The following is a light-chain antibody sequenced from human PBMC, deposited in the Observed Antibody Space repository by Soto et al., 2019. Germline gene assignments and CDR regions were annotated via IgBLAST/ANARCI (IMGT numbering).Light chain of an antibody. J-gene: IGKJ1*01. CDR3: QQYYSSPRT. V-gene: IGKV3-20*01. Sequence: EIVLTQSPDTVSLSPGEGATLSCRASQSVSSSELAWYQQKPGQVPRLLIYGASRRATGVSDRFSGSGCGTDFSLTISRLEPEDFAVYYCQQYYSSPRTFGQGTKVEIK. CDR1: QSVSSSE. CDR2: GAS.